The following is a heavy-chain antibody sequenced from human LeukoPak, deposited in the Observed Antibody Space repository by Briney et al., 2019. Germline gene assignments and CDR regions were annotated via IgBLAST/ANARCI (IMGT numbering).Heavy chain of an antibody. CDR3: ARGKELLWFGELFSPDY. V-gene: IGHV3-30*02. CDR2: IRYDGSNK. Sequence: PGGSLRLSCAASGFTFSSYGMHWVRQAPGKGLEWVAFIRYDGSNKYYADSVKGRLTISRDNAKNSLYLQMNSLRAEDTAVYYCARGKELLWFGELFSPDYWGQGTLVTVSS. CDR1: GFTFSSYG. J-gene: IGHJ4*02. D-gene: IGHD3-10*01.